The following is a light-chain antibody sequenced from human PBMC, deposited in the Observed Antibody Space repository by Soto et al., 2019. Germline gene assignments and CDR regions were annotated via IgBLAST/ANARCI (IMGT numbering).Light chain of an antibody. CDR2: DVN. V-gene: IGLV2-14*01. J-gene: IGLJ2*01. CDR3: TSYASGSSHVV. Sequence: QSVLTQPASVCGSPGQSITLSCTGTSSDIGGYDYVSWYQRHPGKAPKLIIYDVNNRPSGVSNRFSGSKSGNTASLTISGLQGEDEADYYCTSYASGSSHVVFGGGTKVTVL. CDR1: SSDIGGYDY.